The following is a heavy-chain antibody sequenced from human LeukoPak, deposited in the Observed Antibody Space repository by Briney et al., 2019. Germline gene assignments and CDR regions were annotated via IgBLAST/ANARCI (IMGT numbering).Heavy chain of an antibody. J-gene: IGHJ6*01. V-gene: IGHV3-23*01. CDR2: ITGGGGST. D-gene: IGHD3-3*01. CDR3: AKDLLYDFWSGYSTDYYYYGMDV. Sequence: GGSLRLSCAASGFTVSSNYMSWVRQAPGKGLEWVSAITGGGGSTYSADSVTGRFTISRDDSKSTLYLDLNSLRAEDTAVYYCAKDLLYDFWSGYSTDYYYYGMDVWGQGTTVTVSS. CDR1: GFTVSSNY.